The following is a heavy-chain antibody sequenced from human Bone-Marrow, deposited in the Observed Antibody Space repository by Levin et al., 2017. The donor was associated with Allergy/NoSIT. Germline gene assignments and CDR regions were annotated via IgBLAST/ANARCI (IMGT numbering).Heavy chain of an antibody. CDR3: AKDFITTGTTLYYYDYGMDV. Sequence: GGSLRLSCAASGFTFSSYAMSWVRQARGKGLEWVSAISGSGGSTYYADSVKGRFTISRDNSKNTLYLQMNSLRAEDTAVYYCAKDFITTGTTLYYYDYGMDVWGQGTTVTVSS. J-gene: IGHJ6*02. CDR1: GFTFSSYA. CDR2: ISGSGGST. D-gene: IGHD1-1*01. V-gene: IGHV3-23*01.